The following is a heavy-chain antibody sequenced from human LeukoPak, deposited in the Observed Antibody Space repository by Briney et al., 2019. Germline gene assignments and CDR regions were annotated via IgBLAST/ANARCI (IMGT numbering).Heavy chain of an antibody. J-gene: IGHJ4*02. CDR1: GFTFTTYW. Sequence: GGSLRLSCAASGFTFTTYWMSWVRQAPGKGLEWVSAISGSGGSTYYADSVKGRFTISRDNSKNTLYLQMNSLRAEDTAVYYCAFLWFGELLVDYWGQGTLVTVSS. D-gene: IGHD3-10*01. CDR2: ISGSGGST. CDR3: AFLWFGELLVDY. V-gene: IGHV3-23*01.